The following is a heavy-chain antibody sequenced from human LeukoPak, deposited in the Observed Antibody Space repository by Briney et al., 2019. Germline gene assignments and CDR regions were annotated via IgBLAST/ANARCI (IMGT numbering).Heavy chain of an antibody. V-gene: IGHV1-2*02. D-gene: IGHD2-15*01. CDR3: ARVSGYCSGGSCYSDWFDP. CDR1: GYTFIDHY. J-gene: IGHJ5*02. CDR2: INPNSGGT. Sequence: ASVKVSCKASGYTFIDHYMHWVRQAPGQGLEWMGWINPNSGGTNYAQKFQGRVTMTRDTSINTAYMELSRLRSDDTAVYYCARVSGYCSGGSCYSDWFDPWGQGTLVTVSS.